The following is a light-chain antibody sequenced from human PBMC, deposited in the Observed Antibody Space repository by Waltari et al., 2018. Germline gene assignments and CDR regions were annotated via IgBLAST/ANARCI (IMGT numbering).Light chain of an antibody. Sequence: QSALTQPASVSGSPGQSITISCTGTSSDVGAYKYVSWYQQYPGKAPKPRIYEVSKRPAGVAKRFSGSTSGNTASLTISGLQAEDEADFYCCSYTSSSTPVFGGGTKLTVL. CDR2: EVS. CDR1: SSDVGAYKY. CDR3: CSYTSSSTPV. J-gene: IGLJ2*01. V-gene: IGLV2-14*01.